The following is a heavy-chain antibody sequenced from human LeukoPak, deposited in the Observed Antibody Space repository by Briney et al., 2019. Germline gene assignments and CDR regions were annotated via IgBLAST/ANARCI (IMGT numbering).Heavy chain of an antibody. J-gene: IGHJ4*02. D-gene: IGHD3-22*01. CDR3: ARSQYITMIVARLYQFDD. V-gene: IGHV1-46*01. Sequence: ASVKVSCKAFGYTFTSNYMHWVRQAPGQGLDWMGIINPSAGITTYAQKFQGRVAMTKDTSTSTVYMELSSLRSEDTAVYYCARSQYITMIVARLYQFDDWGQGTLVTVSS. CDR2: INPSAGIT. CDR1: GYTFTSNY.